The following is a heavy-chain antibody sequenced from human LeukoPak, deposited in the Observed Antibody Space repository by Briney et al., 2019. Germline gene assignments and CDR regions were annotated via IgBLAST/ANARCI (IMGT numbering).Heavy chain of an antibody. D-gene: IGHD5-24*01. CDR2: IYYSGRT. Sequence: KTSETLSLTCTVSGGSISSYYWSWIRQPPGKGLEWIGYIYYSGRTNYNPSLKSRVTISVDTSKNQFSLKLSSVTAADTAVYYCAREGEMATSAFDYWGQGTLVTVSS. V-gene: IGHV4-59*01. CDR1: GGSISSYY. CDR3: AREGEMATSAFDY. J-gene: IGHJ4*02.